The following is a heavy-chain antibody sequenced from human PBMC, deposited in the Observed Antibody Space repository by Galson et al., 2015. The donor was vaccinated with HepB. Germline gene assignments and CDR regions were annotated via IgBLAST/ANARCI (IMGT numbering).Heavy chain of an antibody. Sequence: SVKVSCKASGGTFSSYAISWVRQAPGQGLEWMGGIIPIFGTANYAQKFQGRVTITADESTSTACMELSSLRSEDTAVYYCARGRGVYSGYDYYYYYYMDVWGKGTTVTVSS. J-gene: IGHJ6*03. V-gene: IGHV1-69*13. CDR1: GGTFSSYA. D-gene: IGHD5-12*01. CDR3: ARGRGVYSGYDYYYYYYMDV. CDR2: IIPIFGTA.